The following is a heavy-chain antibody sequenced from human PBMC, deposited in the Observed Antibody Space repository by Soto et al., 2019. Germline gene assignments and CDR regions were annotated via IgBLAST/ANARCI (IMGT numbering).Heavy chain of an antibody. Sequence: PGGSLRLSCAASGFTFDDYAMHWVRQAPGKGLEWVSLISWDGGSTYYADSVKGRFTISRDNSKNSLYLQMNSLRAEDTALYYCAKLFEARAYYYYYAMAVWGQGTTVTVSS. CDR2: ISWDGGST. V-gene: IGHV3-43D*04. J-gene: IGHJ6*02. CDR3: AKLFEARAYYYYYAMAV. D-gene: IGHD6-6*01. CDR1: GFTFDDYA.